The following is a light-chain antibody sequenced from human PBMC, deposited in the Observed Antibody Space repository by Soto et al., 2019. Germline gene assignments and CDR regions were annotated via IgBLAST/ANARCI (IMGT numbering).Light chain of an antibody. CDR2: GAS. Sequence: EIVLTQSPGTLSLSPGERATLSCRASQSVSSSYLAWYQQKPGQAPRLLIYGASSRATGIPDRFSRSGSGTDFTLTISRLEPEDLAVYYCQQYGSSRTFGQGTKVQIK. CDR1: QSVSSSY. J-gene: IGKJ1*01. V-gene: IGKV3-20*01. CDR3: QQYGSSRT.